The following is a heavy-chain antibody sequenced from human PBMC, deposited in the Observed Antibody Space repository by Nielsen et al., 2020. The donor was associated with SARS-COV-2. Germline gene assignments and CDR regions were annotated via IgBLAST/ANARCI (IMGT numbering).Heavy chain of an antibody. CDR1: GGSVSSGTYY. V-gene: IGHV4-61*01. Sequence: SETLSLTCTVSGGSVSSGTYYWTWIRQPPGKGLEWIGYIYYSGSTNYNPSLKSRVTISVDTSKNQFSLKLSSVTAADTAVYYCARARATIFGLVMSYGMDVWGQGTTVAVSS. CDR3: ARARATIFGLVMSYGMDV. J-gene: IGHJ6*02. D-gene: IGHD3/OR15-3a*01. CDR2: IYYSGST.